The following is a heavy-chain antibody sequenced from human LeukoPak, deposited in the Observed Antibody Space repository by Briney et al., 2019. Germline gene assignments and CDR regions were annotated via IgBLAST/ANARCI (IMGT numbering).Heavy chain of an antibody. CDR3: ARDSGSGSYSGY. D-gene: IGHD3-10*01. Sequence: GGSLRLSCAASGFTFSSYAMSWVRQAPGKGLEWVSAISGSGGSTYYADSVKGRFTISRDNSKNTLYLQMNSLRAEDTAVYYCARDSGSGSYSGYWGQGTLVTVSS. CDR1: GFTFSSYA. CDR2: ISGSGGST. V-gene: IGHV3-23*01. J-gene: IGHJ4*02.